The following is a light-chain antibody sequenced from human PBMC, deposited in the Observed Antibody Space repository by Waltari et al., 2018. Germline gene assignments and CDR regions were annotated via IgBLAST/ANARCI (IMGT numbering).Light chain of an antibody. CDR3: FSDRSSTTYV. Sequence: QSALTQPASVSGSPGQSVTISCTGTSSDVGGYNYVSWYQQHPGKAPKLMIYDVSQRPSGVSYRFSGSKSGNTASLTISGLQAEDEADYFCFSDRSSTTYVFGTG. J-gene: IGLJ1*01. CDR2: DVS. V-gene: IGLV2-14*01. CDR1: SSDVGGYNY.